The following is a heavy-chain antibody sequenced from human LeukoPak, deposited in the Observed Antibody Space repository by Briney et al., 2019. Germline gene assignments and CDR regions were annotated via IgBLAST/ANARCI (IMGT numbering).Heavy chain of an antibody. CDR1: GGSIRSGGYS. J-gene: IGHJ4*02. D-gene: IGHD3-10*01. Sequence: SETLSLTCAVSGGSIRSGGYSWSWIRQPPGKGLEWIGYIYYSGSTNYNPSLRSRVTISVDTSKNQFSLKLSSVTAADTAVYYCARSHGSGSYYNLNDYWGQGTLVTVSS. CDR3: ARSHGSGSYYNLNDY. V-gene: IGHV4-61*08. CDR2: IYYSGST.